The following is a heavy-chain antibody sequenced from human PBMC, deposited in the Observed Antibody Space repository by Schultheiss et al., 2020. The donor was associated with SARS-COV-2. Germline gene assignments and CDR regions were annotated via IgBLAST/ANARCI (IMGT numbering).Heavy chain of an antibody. CDR3: ARDGWRRGGWFDP. CDR2: INPNNGGT. CDR1: GYTFTASY. D-gene: IGHD6-19*01. V-gene: IGHV1-2*02. J-gene: IGHJ5*02. Sequence: ASVKVSCKASGYTFTASYIHWVRQAPGQGLEWMGWINPNNGGTNYAQKFQGRVTMTRDTSISTAYMELSRLRSDDTAVYYCARDGWRRGGWFDPWGQGTLVTVSS.